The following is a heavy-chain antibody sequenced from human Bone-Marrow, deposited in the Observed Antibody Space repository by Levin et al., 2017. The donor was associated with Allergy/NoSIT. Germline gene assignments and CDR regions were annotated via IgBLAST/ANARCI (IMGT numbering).Heavy chain of an antibody. CDR1: GFTFSIYW. CDR3: VRETASWGPGSNNWFHP. CDR2: IDTDGSST. J-gene: IGHJ5*02. D-gene: IGHD1-26*01. Sequence: HSGGSLRLSCVASGFTFSIYWIHWVRQAPGKGLVWVSRIDTDGSSTDYADSVKGRFTISRDNAKNTVYLQMNSLRAEDTAVYYCVRETASWGPGSNNWFHPWGQGTLVTVSS. V-gene: IGHV3-74*01.